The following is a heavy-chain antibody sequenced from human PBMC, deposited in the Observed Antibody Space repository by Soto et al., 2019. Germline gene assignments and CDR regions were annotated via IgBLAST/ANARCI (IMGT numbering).Heavy chain of an antibody. CDR2: MNPINGAT. CDR1: GYDFTAYD. J-gene: IGHJ6*02. V-gene: IGHV1-8*02. Sequence: QVQLVQSGAEVKQSGASVKVSCKASGYDFTAYDINWVRQASGQGLEWMGWMNPINGATGSARRFQGRGSMTRTPATGTAYLELTSLRSDDTAVYYCGRGPSPRAPAGGTPYYYAMDVWGQGTTVTVSS. D-gene: IGHD6-13*01. CDR3: GRGPSPRAPAGGTPYYYAMDV.